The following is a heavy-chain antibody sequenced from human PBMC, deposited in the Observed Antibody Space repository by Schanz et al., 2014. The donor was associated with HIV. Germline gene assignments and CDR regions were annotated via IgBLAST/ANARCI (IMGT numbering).Heavy chain of an antibody. CDR1: GRTFNIYT. Sequence: QVQLVQSGAEVKKPGSSVKVSCKASGRTFNIYTISWVRQAPGQGLEWVGGIIPIYGAAHYAQKLQGRVSINADDATTPPPPQPPHTHPNTQGTAPINADDATNTSYLELSRLSSDDTAVYYCARGDLSGDYEGEVDYYYLMDVWGQGTTVSVSS. CDR3: NADDATNTSYLELSRLSSDDTAVYYCARGDLSGDYEGEVDYYYLMDV. D-gene: IGHD1-26*01. J-gene: IGHJ6*02. CDR2: IIPIYGAA. V-gene: IGHV1-69*01.